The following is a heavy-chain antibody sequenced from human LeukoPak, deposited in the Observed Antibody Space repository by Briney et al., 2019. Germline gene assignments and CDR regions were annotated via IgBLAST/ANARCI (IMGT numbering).Heavy chain of an antibody. Sequence: SETLSLTCTVSGGSISSGSYYWSWIRQPAGKGLEWIGRIHTSGSTNYNPSLKSRVTISVDTSKNQFSLKLSSVTAADTAVYYCARDPSIAAAGGAFDIWGQGTLVTVSS. V-gene: IGHV4-61*02. CDR3: ARDPSIAAAGGAFDI. D-gene: IGHD6-13*01. J-gene: IGHJ3*02. CDR2: IHTSGST. CDR1: GGSISSGSYY.